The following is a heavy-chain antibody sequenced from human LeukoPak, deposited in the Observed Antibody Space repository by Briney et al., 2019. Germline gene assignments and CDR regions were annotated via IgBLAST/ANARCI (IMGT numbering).Heavy chain of an antibody. J-gene: IGHJ4*02. D-gene: IGHD6-19*01. CDR1: GSSFTSYW. V-gene: IGHV5-51*01. CDR3: ARHSSPSGYSSGWSFDY. CDR2: IYPGDSDT. Sequence: GASLKISCKGSGSSFTSYWIGWVRQMPGKGLEWMGIIYPGDSDTRYSPSFQGQVTISADKSISTAYLQWSSLKASDTAMYYCARHSSPSGYSSGWSFDYWGQGTLVTVSS.